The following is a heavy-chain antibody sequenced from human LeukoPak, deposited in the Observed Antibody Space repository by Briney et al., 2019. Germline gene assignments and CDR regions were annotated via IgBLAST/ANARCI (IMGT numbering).Heavy chain of an antibody. CDR3: ARLKMGAYFDL. V-gene: IGHV4-59*08. Sequence: SETLSLTCTVSDDSISSYYWSWIRQPPGKGPEWIAYIYSTGATSYNPSLRSRVSISLDTSKSHFSLKLSSVTVADTAVYFCARLKMGAYFDLWGRGTLVTVSS. J-gene: IGHJ2*01. CDR1: DDSISSYY. CDR2: IYSTGAT. D-gene: IGHD3-16*01.